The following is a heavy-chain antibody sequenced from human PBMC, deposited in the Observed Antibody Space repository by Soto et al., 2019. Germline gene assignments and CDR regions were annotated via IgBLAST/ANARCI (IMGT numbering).Heavy chain of an antibody. CDR1: GGSISSYY. V-gene: IGHV4-59*01. D-gene: IGHD3-16*01. CDR2: IYYSGST. J-gene: IGHJ6*02. Sequence: TEPLSLTCTVSGGSISSYYWSWIRQPPGKGLEWIGYIYYSGSTNYNPSLKSRVTISVDTSKNQFSLKLSSVTAADTAVYYCAGAQDYVSGMDVWGQGTTVTVSS. CDR3: AGAQDYVSGMDV.